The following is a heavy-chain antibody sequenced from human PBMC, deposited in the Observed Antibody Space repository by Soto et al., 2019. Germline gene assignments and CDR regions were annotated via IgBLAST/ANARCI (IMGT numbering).Heavy chain of an antibody. J-gene: IGHJ4*02. V-gene: IGHV3-30*03. D-gene: IGHD3-10*01. CDR2: ISYDGSNK. CDR3: APWFGAFHY. CDR1: GFTFSSYG. Sequence: QVQLVESGGGVVQPGRSLRLSCAASGFTFSSYGMHWVRQAPGKGLEWVAVISYDGSNKYFADSVKGRFTISRDNSKNTLYLPMNSLRAEDTAVYYCAPWFGAFHYWGQGTLVTVSS.